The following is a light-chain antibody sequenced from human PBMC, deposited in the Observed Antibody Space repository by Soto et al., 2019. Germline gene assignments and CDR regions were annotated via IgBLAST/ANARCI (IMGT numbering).Light chain of an antibody. V-gene: IGLV2-11*01. Sequence: QSVLTQPRSVSGSPGQSVTISCTGTSSDVGGYNYVSSHQQHPGKAPKLMIYDVSKRPSGVPDRFSGSKSGNTASLTISGLQAEDEADYYCCSYAGSYTYVFGTGTKVTVL. CDR2: DVS. CDR1: SSDVGGYNY. J-gene: IGLJ1*01. CDR3: CSYAGSYTYV.